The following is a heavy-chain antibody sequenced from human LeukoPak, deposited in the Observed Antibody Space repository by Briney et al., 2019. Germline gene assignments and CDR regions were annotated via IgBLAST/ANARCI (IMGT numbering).Heavy chain of an antibody. Sequence: SDTLSLTCTVSGGSIIPTNYYWGWIRQPPGKGLEWIGTIFNSGGTYYNPSLRSRVTISVDTSKNRFSLNLNSVTAADTAVYYCARESILTAYRINWFDPWGPGTLVTVSS. CDR1: GGSIIPTNYY. V-gene: IGHV4-39*07. D-gene: IGHD3-9*01. J-gene: IGHJ5*02. CDR3: ARESILTAYRINWFDP. CDR2: IFNSGGT.